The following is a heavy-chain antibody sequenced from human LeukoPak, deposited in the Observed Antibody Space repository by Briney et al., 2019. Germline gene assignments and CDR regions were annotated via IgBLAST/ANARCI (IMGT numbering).Heavy chain of an antibody. CDR3: VRDYLLRYFDWLLPTGMDV. J-gene: IGHJ6*02. Sequence: GGSLRLSCAASGFTVSSNYMSWVRQAPGKGLEWVSVIYSGGSAYYADSVKGRFTISRDNAKNSLYLQMNSLRAEDTAVYYCVRDYLLRYFDWLLPTGMDVWGQGTTVTVSS. CDR1: GFTVSSNY. D-gene: IGHD3-9*01. CDR2: IYSGGSA. V-gene: IGHV3-53*01.